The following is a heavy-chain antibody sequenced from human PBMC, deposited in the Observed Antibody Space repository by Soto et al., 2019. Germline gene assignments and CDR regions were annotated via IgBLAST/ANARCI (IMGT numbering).Heavy chain of an antibody. V-gene: IGHV3-23*01. J-gene: IGHJ4*02. D-gene: IGHD6-13*01. CDR3: AKDQSDSSWYYLMVY. Sequence: GGSLRLSCAASGFTFSSYAMSWVRQAPGKGLEWVSAISGSGGSTYYADSVKGRFTISRDNSKNTLYLQMNSLRAEDTAVYYCAKDQSDSSWYYLMVYWGQGTLVTVSS. CDR1: GFTFSSYA. CDR2: ISGSGGST.